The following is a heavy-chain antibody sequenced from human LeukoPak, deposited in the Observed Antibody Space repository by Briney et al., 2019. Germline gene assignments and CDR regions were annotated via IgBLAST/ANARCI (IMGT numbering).Heavy chain of an antibody. Sequence: PPGGSLRLSCAASGFTFSSYGMHWVRQAPGKGLEWVAVISYDGTDKYCADSVEGRFTISRDNSKDTLYLQMNSLRAEDTAVYYCARDSGGGGDDYWGQGTLVTVSS. D-gene: IGHD2-21*02. V-gene: IGHV3-30*03. CDR3: ARDSGGGGDDY. CDR1: GFTFSSYG. CDR2: ISYDGTDK. J-gene: IGHJ4*02.